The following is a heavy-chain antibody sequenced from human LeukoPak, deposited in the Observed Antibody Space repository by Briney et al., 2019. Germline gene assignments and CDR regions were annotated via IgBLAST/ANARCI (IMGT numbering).Heavy chain of an antibody. V-gene: IGHV4-31*03. Sequence: SETLSLTCTVSGGSISSGGYYWSWIRQHPGKGLEWIGYIYYSGSTYYNPSLKSRVTISVDTSKNQFSLKLSSVTAADTAVYYCARVVDYDFWSGYWYDYWGQGTLVTVSS. D-gene: IGHD3-3*01. J-gene: IGHJ4*02. CDR1: GGSISSGGYY. CDR2: IYYSGST. CDR3: ARVVDYDFWSGYWYDY.